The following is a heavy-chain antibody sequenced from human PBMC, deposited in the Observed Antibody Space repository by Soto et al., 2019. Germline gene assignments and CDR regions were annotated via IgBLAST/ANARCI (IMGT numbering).Heavy chain of an antibody. Sequence: QVQLVQSGAEVKKPGSSVKVSCKASGGTFSSYSISWVRQAPGQGLEWMGGIIPIFGTANYAQKFQGGVMIPADELMRTVYMQLGSLRHEDTAVYYCASVCGPQTITLFGVVIIWCLVPLCQGPLVTVSS. CDR2: IIPIFGTA. CDR3: ASVCGPQTITLFGVVIIWCLVP. CDR1: GGTFSSYS. D-gene: IGHD3-3*01. V-gene: IGHV1-69*01. J-gene: IGHJ5*02.